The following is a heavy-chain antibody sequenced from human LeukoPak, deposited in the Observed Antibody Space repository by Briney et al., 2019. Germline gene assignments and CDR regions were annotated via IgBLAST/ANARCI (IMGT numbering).Heavy chain of an antibody. CDR3: ARDQSGYYDSSGYPDAFDI. CDR1: GFTFSSYW. J-gene: IGHJ3*02. CDR2: IKQDGSEK. Sequence: PGGSLRLSCAASGFTFSSYWMSWVRQAPGKGLEWVANIKQDGSEKYYVDSVKGRFTISRDNAKNSLYLQMNSLRAEGTAVYYCARDQSGYYDSSGYPDAFDIWGQGTMVTVPS. D-gene: IGHD3-22*01. V-gene: IGHV3-7*01.